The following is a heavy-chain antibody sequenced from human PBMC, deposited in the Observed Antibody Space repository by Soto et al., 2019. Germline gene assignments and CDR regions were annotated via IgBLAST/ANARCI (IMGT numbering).Heavy chain of an antibody. D-gene: IGHD6-6*01. J-gene: IGHJ4*02. CDR2: IYYTGST. CDR1: GGSVNSDNFY. Sequence: QVHLQESGPGQVKPSETLSLICTVSGGSVNSDNFYWSWIRQPPGRGLEWIGYIYYTGSTKYNPSLKSRVTISIDTSTNQFSLKLSSVTAADTAVYYCAREFSNSPEAFDSWGQGSLLTVSS. CDR3: AREFSNSPEAFDS. V-gene: IGHV4-61*01.